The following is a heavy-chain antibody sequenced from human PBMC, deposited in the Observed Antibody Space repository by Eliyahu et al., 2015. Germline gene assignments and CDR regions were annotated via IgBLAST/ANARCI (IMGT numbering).Heavy chain of an antibody. CDR1: GXRFXDFG. CDR2: VNWNGEST. V-gene: IGHV3-20*04. D-gene: IGHD3-22*01. J-gene: IGHJ4*02. Sequence: EVHLVESGGGVVRPGGSLRLXXAASGXRFXDFGXAWVRQFPGXGXGWVSTVNWNGESTTYVDSVKGRFTISRDNAKNSIYLQMNSLTTEDTAFYYCVSVRGYFDSSGYSDYWGQGALVTVSS. CDR3: VSVRGYFDSSGYSDY.